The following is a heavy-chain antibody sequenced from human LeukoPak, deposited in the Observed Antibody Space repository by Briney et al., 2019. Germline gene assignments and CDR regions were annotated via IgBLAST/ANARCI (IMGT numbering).Heavy chain of an antibody. Sequence: GGSLRLSCAASGFTFSGSAMHWVRQASGKGLEWVGRIRSKANSYAIAYAASVKGRFTISRDDSKNTAYLQMNSLKTEDTAVYYCTIAAVHYYYGMDVWGQGTTVTVSS. CDR2: IRSKANSYAI. V-gene: IGHV3-73*01. J-gene: IGHJ6*02. CDR3: TIAAVHYYYGMDV. D-gene: IGHD6-25*01. CDR1: GFTFSGSA.